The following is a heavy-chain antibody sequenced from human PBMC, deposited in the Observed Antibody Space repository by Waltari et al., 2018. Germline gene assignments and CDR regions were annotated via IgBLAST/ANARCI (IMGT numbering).Heavy chain of an antibody. J-gene: IGHJ4*02. CDR1: GYSFTSYW. D-gene: IGHD1-26*01. CDR3: ARLGLQGELDY. CDR2: IYHGDSDT. Sequence: VQLVQSGAEVKKPGESLKISCKGSGYSFTSYWIGGGRQRPGKGLEWMGIIYHGDSDTCYSSPFQGQVTTSADKSISSAYLQWSSLKASDTVMYYCARLGLQGELDYWGQGTLVTVSS. V-gene: IGHV5-51*03.